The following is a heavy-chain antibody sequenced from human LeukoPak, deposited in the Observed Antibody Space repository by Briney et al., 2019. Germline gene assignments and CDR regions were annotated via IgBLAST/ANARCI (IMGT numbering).Heavy chain of an antibody. D-gene: IGHD3-10*01. CDR2: LYYSGST. J-gene: IGHJ3*02. CDR3: ARGGSGISNAFDI. CDR1: GGSISSYY. Sequence: SETLSLTCSVSGGSISSYYWSWIRQPPGKGLEWIGYLYYSGSTNSNPSLESRVTMSVDTSKNQFSLKLRSVTAADTAVYYCARGGSGISNAFDIWGQGTMVTVSS. V-gene: IGHV4-59*01.